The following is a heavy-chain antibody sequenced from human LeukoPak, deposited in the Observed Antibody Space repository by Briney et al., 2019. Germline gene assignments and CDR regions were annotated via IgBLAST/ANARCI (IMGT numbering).Heavy chain of an antibody. D-gene: IGHD4-23*01. CDR1: GGSLSSYQ. CDR3: ARVGVDYSGNIIKYFFDY. Sequence: SETLSPTCTVSGGSLSSYQRSWVRQPPGKGLEWIGNIYNSGSANYNTSLKSRVTISVDTSENKFSLKSSPVTAADTAVYYCARVGVDYSGNIIKYFFDYWGQGTLVTVSS. J-gene: IGHJ4*02. CDR2: IYNSGSA. V-gene: IGHV4-59*01.